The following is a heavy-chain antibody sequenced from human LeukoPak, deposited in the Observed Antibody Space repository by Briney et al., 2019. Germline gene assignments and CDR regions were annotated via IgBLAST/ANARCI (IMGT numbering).Heavy chain of an antibody. V-gene: IGHV4-39*07. J-gene: IGHJ3*02. CDR2: IYYSGST. Sequence: SETLSLTCTVSGGSISSSIYYWGWIRQPPGKGLEWIGSIYYSGSTYYNPSLKSRVTISVDTSKDQFSLKLSSVTAADTAVYYCARMDSGSYDAFDIWGQGTMVTVSS. CDR3: ARMDSGSYDAFDI. CDR1: GGSISSSIYY. D-gene: IGHD1-26*01.